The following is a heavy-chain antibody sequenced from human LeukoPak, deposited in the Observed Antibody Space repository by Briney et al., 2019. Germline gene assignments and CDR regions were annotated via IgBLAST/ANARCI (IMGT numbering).Heavy chain of an antibody. D-gene: IGHD3-10*01. J-gene: IGHJ4*02. CDR2: ISGSGGAT. V-gene: IGHV3-23*01. CDR1: GGSFSGYY. Sequence: PSETLSLTCAVYGGSFSGYYWSWIRQPPGKGLESVSAISGSGGATYYADSVKGRFTISRDNSKDTLYLQMNSLRAEDTAVYYCAKDSGYGSGRYFDYWGQGTLVTVSS. CDR3: AKDSGYGSGRYFDY.